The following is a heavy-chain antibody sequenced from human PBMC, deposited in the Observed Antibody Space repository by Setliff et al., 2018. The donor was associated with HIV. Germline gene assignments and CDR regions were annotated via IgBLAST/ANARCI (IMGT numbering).Heavy chain of an antibody. D-gene: IGHD2-15*01. CDR3: ARCYRGHDAFDI. CDR2: IYHSGLT. Sequence: SETLSLTCTVSGGSISSGGNYWSWIRQYPGKGLEWIGYIYHSGLTYYNPSLKSRVTISVDTSKNQFSLKLSSVTAADTAVYYCARCYRGHDAFDIWGQGTMVTVSS. V-gene: IGHV4-31*02. J-gene: IGHJ3*02. CDR1: GGSISSGGNY.